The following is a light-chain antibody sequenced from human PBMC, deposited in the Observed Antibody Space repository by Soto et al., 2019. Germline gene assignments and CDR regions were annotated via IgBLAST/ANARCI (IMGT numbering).Light chain of an antibody. CDR3: QQRNSWPLLT. CDR2: DIS. CDR1: QSVKNY. J-gene: IGKJ4*01. Sequence: EIVLTQSPATLSLSPGERATLACRASQSVKNYLAWYQQKPGQAPRLLIYDISNRAAGVPARFSGSGSGTDFTLTISRLEPEDFAVYYCQQRNSWPLLTFGGGTRVELK. V-gene: IGKV3-11*01.